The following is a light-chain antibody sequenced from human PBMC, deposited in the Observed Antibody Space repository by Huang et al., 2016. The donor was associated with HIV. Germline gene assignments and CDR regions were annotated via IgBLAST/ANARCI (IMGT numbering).Light chain of an antibody. CDR1: QGISNH. J-gene: IGKJ3*01. CDR3: QQYHDVSPFT. CDR2: DSY. Sequence: DIQMTQSPSSLSASVGDRVTITCQASQGISNHLNWYQQKVGEAPKLLIFDSYNLETGVPSRFSGSGSGTGFTFTINSLQPEDFATYYCQQYHDVSPFTFGPGTKVDFK. V-gene: IGKV1-33*01.